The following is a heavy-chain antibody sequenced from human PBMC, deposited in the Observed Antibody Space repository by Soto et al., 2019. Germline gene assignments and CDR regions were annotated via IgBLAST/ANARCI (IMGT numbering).Heavy chain of an antibody. D-gene: IGHD2-2*01. CDR2: ISSSSSYI. CDR3: ARDRTQLRPDIVLVPAAMQPLYYYYYGMDV. Sequence: GGSLRLSCAASGFTFSSYSMNWVRQAPGKGLEWVSSISSSSSYIYYADSVKGRFTISRDNAKNSLYLQMNSLRAEDTAVYYCARDRTQLRPDIVLVPAAMQPLYYYYYGMDVWGQGTTVTVSS. V-gene: IGHV3-21*01. CDR1: GFTFSSYS. J-gene: IGHJ6*02.